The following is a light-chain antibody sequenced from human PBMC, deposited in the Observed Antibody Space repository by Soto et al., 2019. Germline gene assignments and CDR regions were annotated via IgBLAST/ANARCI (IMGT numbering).Light chain of an antibody. CDR2: XXX. CDR3: QQYNSWPET. Sequence: IVLTQTPVTLSLSPGERATLSCRASQYISSYLAWYQKSHGXXPXXXXXXXXXXXAXITARFSGSGSGTDFTLTISSLQPEDVAVYYCQQYNSWPETFGQGTKVDLK. CDR1: QYISSY. V-gene: IGKV3-11*01. J-gene: IGKJ1*01.